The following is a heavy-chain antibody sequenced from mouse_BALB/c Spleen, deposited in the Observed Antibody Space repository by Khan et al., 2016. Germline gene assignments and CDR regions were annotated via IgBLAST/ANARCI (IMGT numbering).Heavy chain of an antibody. J-gene: IGHJ1*01. Sequence: EVELVESGGGLVQPGGSLRLSCATSGFTFTDYYMSWVRQPPGKALEWLGFIITKANGYTTEYSASVKGRFTPSRDNSQSIIYLQMNPLRAQASATYYCAGLCLLRRDWYFDVWGAGTTVTVSS. V-gene: IGHV7-3*02. CDR2: IITKANGYTT. CDR1: GFTFTDYY. CDR3: AGLCLLRRDWYFDV. D-gene: IGHD2-12*01.